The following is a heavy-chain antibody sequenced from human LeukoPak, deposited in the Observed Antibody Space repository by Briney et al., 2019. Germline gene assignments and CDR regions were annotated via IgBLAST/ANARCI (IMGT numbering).Heavy chain of an antibody. J-gene: IGHJ3*02. CDR1: GFTFSSYG. CDR3: AKDRQYYYDSRTNAFDI. V-gene: IGHV3-30*02. CDR2: MRYDGSNK. Sequence: PGGSLRLSCAASGFTFSSYGMHWVRQAPGKGLEWVTFMRYDGSNKYYADSVKGRFTISRDNSKNTLYLQMNSLRAEDTAVYYCAKDRQYYYDSRTNAFDIWGQGTMVTVSS. D-gene: IGHD3-22*01.